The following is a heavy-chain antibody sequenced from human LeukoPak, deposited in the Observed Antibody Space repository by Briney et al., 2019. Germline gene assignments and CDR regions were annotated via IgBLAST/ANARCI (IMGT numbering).Heavy chain of an antibody. CDR2: ISYDGSNK. V-gene: IGHV3-30-3*01. J-gene: IGHJ4*02. Sequence: PGRSLRLSCAASGFTFSSYAMHWVRQAPGKGLEWVAVISYDGSNKYYADSVKGRFTISRDNSKNTLYLQMNSLRAEDTAVCYCARDRSLDYWGQGTLVTVSS. CDR1: GFTFSSYA. CDR3: ARDRSLDY.